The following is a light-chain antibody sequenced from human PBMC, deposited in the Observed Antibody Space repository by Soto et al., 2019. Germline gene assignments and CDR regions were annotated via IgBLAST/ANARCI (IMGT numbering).Light chain of an antibody. V-gene: IGLV2-23*01. CDR3: CSYAGSNTYV. J-gene: IGLJ1*01. CDR2: EGS. CDR1: SSDVGSYNL. Sequence: QAVLTQPASVCGSPGQSITISCTGTSSDVGSYNLVSWYQQHPGKAPKVMIYEGSKRPSGVSNRFSGSKSGNTASLTISGLQAEDEADYYCCSYAGSNTYVFGTGTKVTVL.